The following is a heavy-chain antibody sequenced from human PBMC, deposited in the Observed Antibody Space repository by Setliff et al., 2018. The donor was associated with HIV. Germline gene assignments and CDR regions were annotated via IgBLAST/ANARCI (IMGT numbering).Heavy chain of an antibody. D-gene: IGHD5-18*01. CDR1: GGSINSTSYY. J-gene: IGHJ4*02. Sequence: PSETLSLTCTVSGGSINSTSYYWGWIRQPPGKGLEWVGSIYYSGSTNYNPSLKSRVTISLDTSKNQFSLRMRSVTAADTAVYYCARVFVDTAVLRVLEYYFDSWGRGTLVTVSS. CDR3: ARVFVDTAVLRVLEYYFDS. V-gene: IGHV4-39*07. CDR2: IYYSGST.